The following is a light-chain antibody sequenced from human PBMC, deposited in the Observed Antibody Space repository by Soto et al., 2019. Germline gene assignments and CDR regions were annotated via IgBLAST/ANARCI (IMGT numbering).Light chain of an antibody. Sequence: EIVLTQSPATLSLSPGERATLSCRASQSVSSYLAWYQQKPGQAPRLLMYGASSRATGTPDRFSGSGSGTDFTLTISRLEPEDFAVYYCQQYGSSPLTFGGGTKVDIK. J-gene: IGKJ4*01. CDR2: GAS. V-gene: IGKV3-20*01. CDR3: QQYGSSPLT. CDR1: QSVSSY.